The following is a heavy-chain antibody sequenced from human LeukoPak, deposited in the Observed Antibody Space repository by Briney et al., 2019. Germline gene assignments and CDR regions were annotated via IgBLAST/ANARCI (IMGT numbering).Heavy chain of an antibody. CDR1: GGSISSGSYY. CDR3: ARDPSGTTVTKQTLWY. D-gene: IGHD4-11*01. V-gene: IGHV4-61*02. CDR2: IYTSGST. Sequence: SSQTLSLTCTVSGGSISSGSYYWSWIRQPAGKGLEWIGRIYTSGSTNYNPSLKSRVTISVDTSKNQFSLKLSSVTAADTAVYYCARDPSGTTVTKQTLWYWGQGTLVTVSS. J-gene: IGHJ4*02.